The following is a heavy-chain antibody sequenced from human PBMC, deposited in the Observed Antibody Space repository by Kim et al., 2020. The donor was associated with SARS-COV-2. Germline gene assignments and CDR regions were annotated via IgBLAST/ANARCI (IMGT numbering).Heavy chain of an antibody. J-gene: IGHJ4*02. CDR3: AKDLVSPGF. D-gene: IGHD3-10*01. CDR2: SNK. Sequence: SNKDYADSVKGRFTISRDNSKNTLYLQMNSLRAEDTAVYYCAKDLVSPGFWGQGTLVTVSS. V-gene: IGHV3-30*02.